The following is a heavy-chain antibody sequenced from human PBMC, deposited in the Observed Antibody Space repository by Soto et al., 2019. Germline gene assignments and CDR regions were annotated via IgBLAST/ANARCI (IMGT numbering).Heavy chain of an antibody. D-gene: IGHD1-26*01. CDR1: GFTFSSYS. J-gene: IGHJ4*01. Sequence: GGSLRLSCAASGFTFSSYSMNWVRQAPGKGLEWVSSISSSSSYIYYADSVKGRFTISRDNAKNSLYLQMNSLRAEDTAVYYCARVLGATWASDYCGHLTLVTVSP. V-gene: IGHV3-21*01. CDR2: ISSSSSYI. CDR3: ARVLGATWASDY.